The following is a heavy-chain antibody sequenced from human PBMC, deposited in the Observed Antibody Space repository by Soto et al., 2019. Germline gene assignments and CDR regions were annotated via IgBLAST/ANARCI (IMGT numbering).Heavy chain of an antibody. J-gene: IGHJ6*02. V-gene: IGHV3-74*01. CDR1: AFTFSSYW. Sequence: GGSLRLSCAASAFTFSSYWMNWVRQAPGKGPVCVSRINSDGSITGYADSVKGRFTISRDNAKNTLYLQMNSLRAEDTAVYYCSRFYYDSSGYLPSPYYYYYGMDVWGQGT. CDR2: INSDGSIT. D-gene: IGHD3-22*01. CDR3: SRFYYDSSGYLPSPYYYYYGMDV.